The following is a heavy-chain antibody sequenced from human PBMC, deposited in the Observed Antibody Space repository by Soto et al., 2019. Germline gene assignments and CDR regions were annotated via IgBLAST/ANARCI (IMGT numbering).Heavy chain of an antibody. CDR1: GFTFSSRP. V-gene: IGHV3-23*01. CDR2: LNENGANT. J-gene: IGHJ4*02. Sequence: GGSLRLSCAASGFTFSSRPITWVRQAPWKGLEWVSTLNENGANTHYADSVKGRFTISRDNSRNTLDLQMNSLRAEDTALYYCVSWVYAHFDYWGQGTLFTVCS. D-gene: IGHD2-8*01. CDR3: VSWVYAHFDY.